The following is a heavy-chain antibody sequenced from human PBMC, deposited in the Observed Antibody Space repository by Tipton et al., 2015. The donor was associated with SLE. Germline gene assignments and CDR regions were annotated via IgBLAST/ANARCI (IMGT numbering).Heavy chain of an antibody. CDR2: IYYSGST. D-gene: IGHD1-26*01. Sequence: TLSLTCTVSGGSISSYYWSWIRQPPGKGLEWIGYIYYSGSTNYNPSLKSRVTISVDTSKNQFSLKLSSVTAADTAVYYCARGGRWEVFDYWGQGTLVTVSS. CDR1: GGSISSYY. J-gene: IGHJ4*02. V-gene: IGHV4-59*01. CDR3: ARGGRWEVFDY.